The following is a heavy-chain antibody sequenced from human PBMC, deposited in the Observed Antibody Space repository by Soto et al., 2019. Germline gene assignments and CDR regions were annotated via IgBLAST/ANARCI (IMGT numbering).Heavy chain of an antibody. CDR2: IYPGDSDT. V-gene: IGHV5-51*01. Sequence: GESLKISCKGSGYSFTSYWIGWVRQMPGKGLEWMGIIYPGDSDTRYSPSFQGQVTISADKSISTAYLQWSSLKASDTAMYYCARTIFGVVPTHYYYYGMDVWGQGTTVTVSS. CDR3: ARTIFGVVPTHYYYYGMDV. D-gene: IGHD3-3*01. J-gene: IGHJ6*02. CDR1: GYSFTSYW.